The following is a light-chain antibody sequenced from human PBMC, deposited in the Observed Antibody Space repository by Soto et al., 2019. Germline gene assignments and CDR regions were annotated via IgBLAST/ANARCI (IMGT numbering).Light chain of an antibody. CDR2: GSS. V-gene: IGKV3-15*01. CDR3: QQYDKWPTWT. J-gene: IGKJ1*01. CDR1: QSVRTN. Sequence: IVMTQSPATLSVSPGERATLSCRASQSVRTNLAWYQHRPGQSPRLLIYGSSNRATGFPARFSGTGSGTDFTLTISSLQSEDFAVYYCQQYDKWPTWTFGQGTKVDNK.